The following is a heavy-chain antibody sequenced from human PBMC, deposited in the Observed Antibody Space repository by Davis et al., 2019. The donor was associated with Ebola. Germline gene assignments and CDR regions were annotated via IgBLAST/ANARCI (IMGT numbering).Heavy chain of an antibody. Sequence: PGGSLRLSCATTGFIFSTYGMHWVRQAPGKGLEWVAFMRLLESEIYYADTVKGRFTVSRDNSKNTLYLQMNSLRADDTAVHFCANLPLPFRSDGYNHYYYYGVDVWGQGTTVTVSS. CDR2: MRLLESEI. D-gene: IGHD5-24*01. CDR1: GFIFSTYG. J-gene: IGHJ6*02. CDR3: ANLPLPFRSDGYNHYYYYGVDV. V-gene: IGHV3-30*02.